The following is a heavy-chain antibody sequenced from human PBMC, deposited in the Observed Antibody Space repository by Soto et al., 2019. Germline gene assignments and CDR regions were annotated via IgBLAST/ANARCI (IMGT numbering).Heavy chain of an antibody. CDR3: VKNLGYNWSHQAY. Sequence: PGGSLRLSCSASGFTFSSYAMHWVRQAPGKGLEYVSAISSNGGSTYYADSVKGRFTISRDNSKNTLYLQMSSLRAEDTAVYYCVKNLGYNWSHQAYWGQGTLVTVSS. CDR2: ISSNGGST. CDR1: GFTFSSYA. J-gene: IGHJ4*02. V-gene: IGHV3-64D*06. D-gene: IGHD1-1*01.